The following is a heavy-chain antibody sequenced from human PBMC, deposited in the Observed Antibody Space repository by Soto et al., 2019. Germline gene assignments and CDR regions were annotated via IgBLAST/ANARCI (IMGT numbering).Heavy chain of an antibody. V-gene: IGHV3-15*01. CDR3: YALRAYGY. J-gene: IGHJ4*02. CDR2: IKSKIDGGTT. D-gene: IGHD4-17*01. CDR1: GFTFSDAW. Sequence: PGGSLRLSCAASGFTFSDAWMSWVRQAPGKGLEWIGLIKSKIDGGTTDYAAPVKGRFTISRDDSKNTVYLQMNSLKTEDTAVYYCYALRAYGYWGQGALVTVSS.